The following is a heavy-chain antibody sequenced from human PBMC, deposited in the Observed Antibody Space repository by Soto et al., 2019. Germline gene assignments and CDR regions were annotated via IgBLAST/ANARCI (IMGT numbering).Heavy chain of an antibody. CDR2: INHSGST. V-gene: IGHV4-34*01. Sequence: SETLSLTCAVYGGSFIGYYWSWIRQPPGKGLEWIGEINHSGSTNYNPSLKSRVTISIDTSKNQFSLKLSAVTAADTAAYYCARDVAPYQLLGWFDPWGQGTLVTVSS. CDR1: GGSFIGYY. D-gene: IGHD2-2*01. CDR3: ARDVAPYQLLGWFDP. J-gene: IGHJ5*02.